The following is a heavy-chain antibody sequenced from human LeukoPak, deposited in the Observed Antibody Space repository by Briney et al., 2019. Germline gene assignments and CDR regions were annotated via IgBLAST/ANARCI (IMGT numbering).Heavy chain of an antibody. V-gene: IGHV3-30*18. CDR1: GFIFSSYG. D-gene: IGHD3-22*01. Sequence: PGGSLRLSCAASGFIFSSYGMHWVRQAPGKGLEWVAVISYDGRNQFSADSVKGRVTISRDNSKNTLYLQMNSLRAEDTAVYYCAKGGYYDIRGDSPVEYWGQGALVTVSS. J-gene: IGHJ4*02. CDR3: AKGGYYDIRGDSPVEY. CDR2: ISYDGRNQ.